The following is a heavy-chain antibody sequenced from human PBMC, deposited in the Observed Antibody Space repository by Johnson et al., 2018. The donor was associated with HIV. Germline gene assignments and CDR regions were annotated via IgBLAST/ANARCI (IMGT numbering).Heavy chain of an antibody. V-gene: IGHV3-20*04. J-gene: IGHJ3*02. CDR3: ARARGGEGSGSYAFDI. CDR1: GFTLDDYG. CDR2: VHWNGGST. D-gene: IGHD3-10*01. Sequence: VQLVESGGRVVRPGGSLRLSCVASGFTLDDYGMSWVRQAPGKGLVWVSGVHWNGGSTGYAYSVKGGCTISRDNSKNTLSLQINSLRAVAKAVYYCARARGGEGSGSYAFDIWGQGTMVTVSS.